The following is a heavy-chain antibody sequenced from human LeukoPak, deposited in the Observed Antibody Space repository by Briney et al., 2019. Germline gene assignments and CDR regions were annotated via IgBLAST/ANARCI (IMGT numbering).Heavy chain of an antibody. D-gene: IGHD3-22*01. CDR1: GENFIPNW. CDR2: IFPRDSDT. CDR3: ARSTHYGDTGYYFFDS. V-gene: IGHV5-51*01. Sequence: GESLKISCKISGENFIPNWIGWVRRLHGKRLEWMRIIFPRDSDTRYSPSFQGQVTISAEQSISTVFLQWSSLKASDTAMYYCARSTHYGDTGYYFFDSWGQGTLVTVSS. J-gene: IGHJ5*01.